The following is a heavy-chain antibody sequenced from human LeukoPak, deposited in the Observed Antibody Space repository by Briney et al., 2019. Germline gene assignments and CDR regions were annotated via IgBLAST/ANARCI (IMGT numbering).Heavy chain of an antibody. V-gene: IGHV3-74*01. CDR3: ARAYCSSNSSSGASDI. CDR2: ISGDGNDI. J-gene: IGHJ3*02. Sequence: GGSLRLSCAASGFTFSSYWMHWVRQAPGKGLVWVSRISGDGNDISYAESMKGRFTISRDNAKNTAYLQMNSLRAEDTAVYYCARAYCSSNSSSGASDIWGQGTMVTVSS. D-gene: IGHD2-2*01. CDR1: GFTFSSYW.